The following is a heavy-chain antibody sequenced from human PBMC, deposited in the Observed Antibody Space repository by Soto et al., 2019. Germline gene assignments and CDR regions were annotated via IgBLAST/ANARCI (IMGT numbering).Heavy chain of an antibody. CDR3: AGRDCSGTNCYYLDYYYMDV. D-gene: IGHD2-2*01. CDR2: IYYSVST. J-gene: IGHJ6*03. V-gene: IGHV4-59*08. Sequence: QVQLQESGPGLVRPSETLSLTCTVSGGSFSSYYWTWIRQSPGKGLEWMGDIYYSVSTDYNPSLRGLLVISMDTSQSQFSLMLNSMTAADTAVYYCAGRDCSGTNCYYLDYYYMDVWGKGTPVTVSS. CDR1: GGSFSSYY.